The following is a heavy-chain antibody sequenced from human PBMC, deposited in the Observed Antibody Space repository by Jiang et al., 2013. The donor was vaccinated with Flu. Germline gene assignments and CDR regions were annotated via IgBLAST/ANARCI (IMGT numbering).Heavy chain of an antibody. CDR2: IYYSGST. Sequence: KGLEWIGSIYYSGSTYYNPSLKSRVTISVDTSKNQFSLKLSSVTAADTAVYYCAREWGGYSYGLWFDYWGQGTLVTVSS. V-gene: IGHV4-39*07. D-gene: IGHD5-18*01. J-gene: IGHJ4*02. CDR3: AREWGGYSYGLWFDY.